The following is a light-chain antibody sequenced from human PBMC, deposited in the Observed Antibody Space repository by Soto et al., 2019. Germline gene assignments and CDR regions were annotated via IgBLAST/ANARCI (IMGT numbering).Light chain of an antibody. V-gene: IGKV3-15*01. CDR3: HQYHDWPPFT. Sequence: EIVMTQSPATLFVSPGERATLSCRASQTVSDDLAWYQQKPGQAPRLLFYGASTRATDIPARFSGGGSGTEFTLTISSLQSEDSAIYYCHQYHDWPPFTFGPGTKVNI. CDR1: QTVSDD. J-gene: IGKJ3*01. CDR2: GAS.